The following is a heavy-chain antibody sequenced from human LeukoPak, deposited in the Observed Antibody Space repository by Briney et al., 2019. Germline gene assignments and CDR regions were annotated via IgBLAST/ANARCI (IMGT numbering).Heavy chain of an antibody. J-gene: IGHJ4*02. V-gene: IGHV5-51*01. CDR1: GYSFTNYW. CDR3: ARQSGITTDPFDD. CDR2: IYPGDSDT. Sequence: PGESLKISCKGSGYSFTNYWIGWVRRMSGKGLEWMGIIYPGDSDTKYSPSFQGQVTISVDKSISTAYLQWNSLKASDTAMYYCARQSGITTDPFDDWGQGTLVTVSS. D-gene: IGHD3-3*01.